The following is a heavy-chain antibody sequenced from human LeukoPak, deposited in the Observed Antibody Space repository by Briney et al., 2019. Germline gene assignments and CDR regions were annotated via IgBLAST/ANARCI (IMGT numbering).Heavy chain of an antibody. CDR2: ISGSGGST. Sequence: GGSLRLSCAASGFTFSSYAMSWVRRAPGKGLEWVSAISGSGGSTYYADSVKGRFTISRDNSKNTLYLQMNSLRAEDTAVYYCARAKVRGVIIKSFDYWGQGTLVTVSS. V-gene: IGHV3-23*01. CDR1: GFTFSSYA. D-gene: IGHD3-10*01. J-gene: IGHJ4*02. CDR3: ARAKVRGVIIKSFDY.